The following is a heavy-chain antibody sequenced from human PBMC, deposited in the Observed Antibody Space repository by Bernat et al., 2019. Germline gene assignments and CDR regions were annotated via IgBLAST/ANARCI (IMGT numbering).Heavy chain of an antibody. D-gene: IGHD1-7*01. CDR2: IHYRGST. V-gene: IGHV4-39*01. Sequence: QLQLQESSPGLVKPSETLSLTCTVSGGSISSSSYYCGWIRQPPGKGLEWIWSIHYRGSTYYNPSLKSRVTISVDTSKNQFSLKLSSVTAADTDVYYCATPGSETTTYKWSDPWGQGTLVTVSS. J-gene: IGHJ5*02. CDR1: GGSISSSSYY. CDR3: ATPGSETTTYKWSDP.